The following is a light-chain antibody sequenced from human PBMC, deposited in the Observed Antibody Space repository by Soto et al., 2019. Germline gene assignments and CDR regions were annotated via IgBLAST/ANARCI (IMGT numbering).Light chain of an antibody. Sequence: AIQMTQSPSSLSASVGDRVTITCRASQDVSNDLGWYQQKPGKAPNLLIYAASTLQSGVPSRFSGSGSGTDFTLTISSLQPEDSASYYCLQDHEYLTFGGGTRVEMK. CDR1: QDVSND. J-gene: IGKJ4*01. CDR3: LQDHEYLT. V-gene: IGKV1-6*01. CDR2: AAS.